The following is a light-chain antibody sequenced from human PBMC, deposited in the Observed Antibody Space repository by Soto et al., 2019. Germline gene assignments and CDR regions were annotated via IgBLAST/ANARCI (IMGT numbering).Light chain of an antibody. CDR1: QSVSSY. CDR3: QQYNTWPRT. V-gene: IGKV3D-15*01. CDR2: GAS. J-gene: IGKJ1*01. Sequence: MTQSPASLSASPGDRATISCRASQSVSSYLAWYQQRPGKAPRLLIYGASIRATGIPARFSGSGSGTEFTLTISSLQSEDVAVYYCQQYNTWPRTLGQGTKVDIK.